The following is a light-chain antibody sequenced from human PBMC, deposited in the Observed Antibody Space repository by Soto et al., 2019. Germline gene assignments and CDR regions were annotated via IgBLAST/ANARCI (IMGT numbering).Light chain of an antibody. V-gene: IGKV4-1*01. CDR2: WAS. Sequence: DLVMTQSPDSLAESQVEMATINFMSIQRVLYSSKNRNHLAWYQQRPGQPPKVLIYWASTRESGVPDRFSGSGSGTDFTLTISSLQAEDVAVYYCQQYYSTPPFGGGTKVDIK. CDR3: QQYYSTPP. J-gene: IGKJ4*01. CDR1: QRVLYSSKNRNH.